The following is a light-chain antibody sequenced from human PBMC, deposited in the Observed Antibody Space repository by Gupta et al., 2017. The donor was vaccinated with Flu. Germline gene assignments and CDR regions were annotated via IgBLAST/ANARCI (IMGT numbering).Light chain of an antibody. CDR1: QSVLYSSNNKNY. V-gene: IGKV4-1*01. CDR3: QQYYSTLWT. CDR2: WAS. J-gene: IGKJ1*01. Sequence: MTQSPDSLAVSLGERATINCKSSQSVLYSSNNKNYLAWYQQKPGQPPKLLIYWASTRESGVPDRFSGSGSGTDFTLTISSLQAEDVAIYYCQQYYSTLWTFGQGTKVEI.